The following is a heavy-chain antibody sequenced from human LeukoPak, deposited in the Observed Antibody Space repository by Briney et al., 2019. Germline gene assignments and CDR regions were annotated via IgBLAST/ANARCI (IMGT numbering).Heavy chain of an antibody. D-gene: IGHD1-26*01. V-gene: IGHV1-24*01. Sequence: ASVKVSCKVSGYTLTELSMHWVRQAPGKGLEWMGGFDPEDGETIYAQKFQGRVTMTEDTSTDTAYMELSSLRSEDTAVYYCATDRGATRGAWFDPWGQGTLVTVSS. CDR3: ATDRGATRGAWFDP. CDR2: FDPEDGET. J-gene: IGHJ5*02. CDR1: GYTLTELS.